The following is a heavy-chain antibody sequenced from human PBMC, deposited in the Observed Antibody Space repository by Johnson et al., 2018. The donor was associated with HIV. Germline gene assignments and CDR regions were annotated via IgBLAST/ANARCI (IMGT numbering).Heavy chain of an antibody. Sequence: VQLVESGGDLVQPGRSLKLACAASGFNFDVYAMHWVRQVLGKGLEWVSTISWNSGTIRYADSVKGRFTISRDNAKKFLYLEMNSLRAEDKAVYYCATDLSRWELHPLSAFDIWGQGTMVTVSS. V-gene: IGHV3-9*01. CDR1: GFNFDVYA. CDR3: ATDLSRWELHPLSAFDI. J-gene: IGHJ3*02. D-gene: IGHD4-23*01. CDR2: ISWNSGTI.